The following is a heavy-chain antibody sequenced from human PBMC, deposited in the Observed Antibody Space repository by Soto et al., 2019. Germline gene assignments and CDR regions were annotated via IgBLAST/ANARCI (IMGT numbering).Heavy chain of an antibody. Sequence: QVQLQQWGAGLLKPSETLSLTCAVYGGSFSGYYWSWIRQPPGKGLEWIGEINHSGSTNYNPSLKSRVTISVDASKNQCSLKLSSVTAADTAVYYCARGKGYYGMDVWGQGTTVTVSS. CDR1: GGSFSGYY. CDR2: INHSGST. J-gene: IGHJ6*02. V-gene: IGHV4-34*01. CDR3: ARGKGYYGMDV.